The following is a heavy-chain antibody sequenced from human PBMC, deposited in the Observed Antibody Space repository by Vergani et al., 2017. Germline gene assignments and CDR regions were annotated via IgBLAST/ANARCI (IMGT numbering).Heavy chain of an antibody. CDR3: AIDSSGYFPAYYFDY. CDR2: IYYSGST. Sequence: QVQLQESGPGLVKPSETLSLTCTVSGGSISSYYWSWIRQPPGKGLEWIGYIYYSGSTNYNPSLKSRVTISVDTSKNQFSLKLSSVTAADTAVYYCAIDSSGYFPAYYFDYWGQGTLVTVSS. D-gene: IGHD3-22*01. J-gene: IGHJ4*02. V-gene: IGHV4-59*01. CDR1: GGSISSYY.